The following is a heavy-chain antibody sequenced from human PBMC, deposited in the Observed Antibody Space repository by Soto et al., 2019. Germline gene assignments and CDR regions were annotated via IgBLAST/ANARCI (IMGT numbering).Heavy chain of an antibody. Sequence: SETLSLTCAVYGGSFSGYYWSWIRQPPGKGLEWIGEINHSGSTNYNPSLKSRVTISVDTSKDQFSLKLSSVTAADTAVYYCARHYSSSRHYYYYMDVWGKGTTVTVSS. D-gene: IGHD6-6*01. J-gene: IGHJ6*03. CDR2: INHSGST. CDR1: GGSFSGYY. V-gene: IGHV4-34*01. CDR3: ARHYSSSRHYYYYMDV.